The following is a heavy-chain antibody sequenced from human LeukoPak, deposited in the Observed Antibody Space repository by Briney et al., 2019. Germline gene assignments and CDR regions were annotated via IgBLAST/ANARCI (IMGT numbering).Heavy chain of an antibody. Sequence: ASVKVSCKASGYTFTSYYMHWVRQAPGQGLEWMGVINPSGGSTSYAQKFQGRVTMTRDTSTSTVYMELSSLRSEDTAVYYCAREGFYSNSEPKLYYYYMDVWGKGTTVTVSS. V-gene: IGHV1-46*01. CDR2: INPSGGST. CDR3: AREGFYSNSEPKLYYYYMDV. CDR1: GYTFTSYY. J-gene: IGHJ6*03. D-gene: IGHD4-11*01.